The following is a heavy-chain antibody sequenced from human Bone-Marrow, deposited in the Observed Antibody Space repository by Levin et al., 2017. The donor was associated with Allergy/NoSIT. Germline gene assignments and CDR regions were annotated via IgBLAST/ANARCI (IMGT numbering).Heavy chain of an antibody. CDR1: GFTFSSYW. CDR3: AKREGDCSGGSCYFDY. Sequence: GESLKISCAASGFTFSSYWMHWVRQAPGKGLVWVSRIKTDGSSTSYADSVKGRFTISRDNAKNTLYLQMNSLRAEDTAVYYCAKREGDCSGGSCYFDYWGQGTLVTVSS. D-gene: IGHD2-15*01. CDR2: IKTDGSST. J-gene: IGHJ4*02. V-gene: IGHV3-74*01.